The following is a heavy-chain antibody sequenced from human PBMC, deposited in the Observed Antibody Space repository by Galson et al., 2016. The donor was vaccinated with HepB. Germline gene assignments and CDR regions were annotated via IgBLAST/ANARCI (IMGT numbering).Heavy chain of an antibody. CDR2: ISSSGRTV. J-gene: IGHJ6*03. D-gene: IGHD2-2*01. CDR1: GFTFSAYS. CDR3: ATYQGPPDYYFYMDM. V-gene: IGHV3-48*01. Sequence: SLRLSCAASGFTFSAYSMNWVRQAPGKGPEWVSFISSSGRTVYYADSVKGRFTISRDNSKNALYLQMNSLRAEDTAVYYCATYQGPPDYYFYMDMWGKGTTVTVSS.